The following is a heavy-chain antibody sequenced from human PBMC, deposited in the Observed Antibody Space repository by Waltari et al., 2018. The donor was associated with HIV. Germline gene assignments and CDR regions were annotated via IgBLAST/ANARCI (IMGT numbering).Heavy chain of an antibody. V-gene: IGHV1-8*01. CDR1: GYTFTSYD. J-gene: IGHJ5*02. D-gene: IGHD2-15*01. CDR3: ARDVGCSGGSCSSGWFDP. CDR2: MNPNSGHT. Sequence: QVQLVQSGAEMKKTGASVKVSCKASGYTFTSYDINWVRQAPGQGLEWMGWMNPNSGHTDYAQKFKGRVTMTTNTAIRTAYMELSGLTSEDTAVYYCARDVGCSGGSCSSGWFDPWGQGTLVTVSP.